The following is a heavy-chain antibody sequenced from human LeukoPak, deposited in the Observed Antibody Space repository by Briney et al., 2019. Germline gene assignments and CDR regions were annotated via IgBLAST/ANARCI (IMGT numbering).Heavy chain of an antibody. J-gene: IGHJ5*02. CDR3: ARDEVGGRVATIIVQDWFDP. D-gene: IGHD5-12*01. V-gene: IGHV1-18*04. Sequence: ASVKVSCKASGYTFTSYVISWVRQAPGQGLEWMGWISGYNGNTKYAQKLQGRVTMTTDTSTSTAYMELRSLRPDDTAVYYCARDEVGGRVATIIVQDWFDPWGQGTLVTVSS. CDR2: ISGYNGNT. CDR1: GYTFTSYV.